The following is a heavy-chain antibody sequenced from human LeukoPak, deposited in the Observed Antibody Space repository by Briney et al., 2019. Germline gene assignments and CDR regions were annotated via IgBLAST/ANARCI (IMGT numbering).Heavy chain of an antibody. V-gene: IGHV2-5*02. J-gene: IGHJ4*02. D-gene: IGHD3-22*01. CDR3: AHSGYYDSSGYYFFDY. CDR1: GFSLNTTGVR. CDR2: IYWDDDK. Sequence: SGPTLVKPTQTLTLTCTFSGFSLNTTGVRVGWIRQLPGKALEWLALIYWDDDKRYSPSLKSRLTITKDTSKNQVVLTMTNMDPVDTATYYCAHSGYYDSSGYYFFDYWGQGTLVTVSS.